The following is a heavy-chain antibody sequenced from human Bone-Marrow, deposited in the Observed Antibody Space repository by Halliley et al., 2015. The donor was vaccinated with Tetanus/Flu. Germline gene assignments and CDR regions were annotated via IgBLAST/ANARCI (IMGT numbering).Heavy chain of an antibody. Sequence: LSLTCAASGFTFSFYNMHWVRQPPGKGLEWVSSISTTSEFIYYPDSVKGRFTVSRDNAKNSLFLQMNSLSAEDTALYYCARVRSGYDAFDLWGQGTMVTVSS. CDR1: GFTFSFYN. CDR3: ARVRSGYDAFDL. CDR2: ISTTSEFI. D-gene: IGHD3-10*01. J-gene: IGHJ3*01. V-gene: IGHV3-21*01.